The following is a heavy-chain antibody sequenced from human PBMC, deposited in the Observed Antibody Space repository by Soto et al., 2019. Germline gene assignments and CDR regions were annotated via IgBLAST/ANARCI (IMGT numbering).Heavy chain of an antibody. V-gene: IGHV3-15*01. CDR1: GCTFSNAW. J-gene: IGHJ4*02. Sequence: EVQLVESGGGLVKPGGHLRLSCAASGCTFSNAWMRWVRQAPGKGLEWVGRIKSKTDGGTTDYAAPVKGRFTISRDDSKKTLYLQMTSLKTDDTAVYYCTKDKVTFGGVIVIRLDYWGQGTMVTVSS. D-gene: IGHD3-16*02. CDR2: IKSKTDGGTT. CDR3: TKDKVTFGGVIVIRLDY.